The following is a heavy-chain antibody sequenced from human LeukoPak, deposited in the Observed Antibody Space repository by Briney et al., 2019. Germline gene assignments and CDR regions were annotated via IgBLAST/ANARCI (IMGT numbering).Heavy chain of an antibody. V-gene: IGHV1-2*02. J-gene: IGHJ3*02. Sequence: EASVKVTCKASGYTFTGYYMHWVRQAPGQGLEWMGWINPNSGGTNYAQKFQGRVTMTRDTSISTAYMELSRLRSDDTAVYYCARVREDYGDYPLEGAFDIWGQGTMVTVSS. CDR2: INPNSGGT. CDR3: ARVREDYGDYPLEGAFDI. D-gene: IGHD4-17*01. CDR1: GYTFTGYY.